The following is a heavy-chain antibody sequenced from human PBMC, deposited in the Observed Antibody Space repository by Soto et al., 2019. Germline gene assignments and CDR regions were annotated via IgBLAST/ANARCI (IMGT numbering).Heavy chain of an antibody. CDR3: ARRYGGNLDY. CDR2: IYYSGST. V-gene: IGHV4-59*08. J-gene: IGHJ4*02. D-gene: IGHD1-26*01. CDR1: GGSISSYY. Sequence: QVQLQESGPGLVKPSETLSLTCTVSGGSISSYYWSWIRQPPGKGLEWIGYIYYSGSTNYNPSIKRRVTISVDTSKNQSSLTLSSVTAADPAVYYCARRYGGNLDYWGQGTLVTVSS.